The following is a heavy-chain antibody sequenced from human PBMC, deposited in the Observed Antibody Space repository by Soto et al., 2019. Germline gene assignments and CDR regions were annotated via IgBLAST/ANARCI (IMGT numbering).Heavy chain of an antibody. V-gene: IGHV4-31*03. CDR3: VRHAQWIIRAY. CDR2: IYYSGST. Sequence: SETLSLTCTVSGGSISSGNYYWSWIRQHPGKGLEWIGYIYYSGSTSYNPSLKSRVTISVDTSKNHFSLKLSSVTAADTAVYYCVRHAQWIIRAYWGQGSLVTVSS. J-gene: IGHJ4*02. D-gene: IGHD5-12*01. CDR1: GGSISSGNYY.